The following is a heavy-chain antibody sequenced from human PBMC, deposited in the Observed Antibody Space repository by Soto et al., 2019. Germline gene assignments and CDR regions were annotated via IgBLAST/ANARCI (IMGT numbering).Heavy chain of an antibody. D-gene: IGHD6-19*01. Sequence: GGSLRLSCAASGFTFSSYWMSWVRQAPGKGLEWVANIKQDGSEKYYVDSVKGRFTISRDNAKNSLYLQMNSLRAEDTAVYYCARELSSAVAGTVALDIWGQGTVVTVTS. J-gene: IGHJ3*02. CDR3: ARELSSAVAGTVALDI. CDR2: IKQDGSEK. CDR1: GFTFSSYW. V-gene: IGHV3-7*01.